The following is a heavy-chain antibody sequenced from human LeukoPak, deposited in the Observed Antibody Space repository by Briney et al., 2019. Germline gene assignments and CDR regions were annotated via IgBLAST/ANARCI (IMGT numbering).Heavy chain of an antibody. J-gene: IGHJ3*02. D-gene: IGHD3-22*01. V-gene: IGHV3-30*01. CDR2: ISYDGSNK. CDR3: ARDSMLSSGYYWDAFDI. Sequence: GRSLRLSCAASGFTFSSYAMHWVRQAPGKGLEWVAVISYDGSNKYYADSVKGRFTISRDNSKNTLYLQMNSLRAEDTAVYYRARDSMLSSGYYWDAFDIWGQGTMVTVSS. CDR1: GFTFSSYA.